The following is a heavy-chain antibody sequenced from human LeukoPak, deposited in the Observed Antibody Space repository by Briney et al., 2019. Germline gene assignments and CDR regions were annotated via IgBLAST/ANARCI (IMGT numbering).Heavy chain of an antibody. J-gene: IGHJ2*01. V-gene: IGHV4-39*02. Sequence: PSETLSLTCTVSGGSISSSSYYWGWIRQPPGKGLEWIGSIYYSGSTYYNPSLKSRVTISIDTSKNQFSLKLSSVTAADTAVYYCAKDRTVGASYWYFDLWGRGTLVTVSS. D-gene: IGHD1-26*01. CDR2: IYYSGST. CDR1: GGSISSSSYY. CDR3: AKDRTVGASYWYFDL.